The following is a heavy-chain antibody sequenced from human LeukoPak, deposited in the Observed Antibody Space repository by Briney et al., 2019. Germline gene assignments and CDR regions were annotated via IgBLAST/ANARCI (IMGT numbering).Heavy chain of an antibody. CDR2: INHSGST. V-gene: IGHV4-34*01. CDR1: GGSFSGYY. D-gene: IGHD3-10*01. J-gene: IGHJ5*02. Sequence: SETLSLTCAVYGGSFSGYYWSWIRQPPGKGLEWIGEINHSGSTNYNPSLKSRVTISVDTSKNQFSLKLRSVTAADTAVYYCARAKSYGSGSYYNVRNWFDPWGQGTLVTVSS. CDR3: ARAKSYGSGSYYNVRNWFDP.